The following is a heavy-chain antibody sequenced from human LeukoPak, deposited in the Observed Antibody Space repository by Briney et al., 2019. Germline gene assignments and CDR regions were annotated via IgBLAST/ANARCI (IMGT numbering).Heavy chain of an antibody. V-gene: IGHV3-23*01. CDR1: GFTFSRYA. J-gene: IGHJ4*02. CDR2: ISCSGCST. CDR3: SKDLAITMIVVVITAIDY. D-gene: IGHD3-22*01. Sequence: PGGSLTLSCAGSGFTFSRYALSWLRQAPGKGLDWGGAISCSGCSTYYADSVKGQVTISRDNSKNTLYLQMNSLRAEDTAVYYCSKDLAITMIVVVITAIDYWGQGSLVTGSS.